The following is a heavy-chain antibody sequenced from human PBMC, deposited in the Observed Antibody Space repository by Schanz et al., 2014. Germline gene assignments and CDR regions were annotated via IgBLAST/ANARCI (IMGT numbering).Heavy chain of an antibody. J-gene: IGHJ5*01. D-gene: IGHD2-15*01. CDR2: INGDGSRT. CDR3: AKTPREYCNYDNCPNWFDS. V-gene: IGHV3-74*01. CDR1: GFTFSSHW. Sequence: EVQLVQSGGGLVQPGGSLRLSCAASGFTFSSHWMHWVRQAPGRGLVWVSRINGDGSRTAYADSVKGRFTISRDNSKNTLYLQMDSLRAEDTAVYYCAKTPREYCNYDNCPNWFDSWGQGTLVTASS.